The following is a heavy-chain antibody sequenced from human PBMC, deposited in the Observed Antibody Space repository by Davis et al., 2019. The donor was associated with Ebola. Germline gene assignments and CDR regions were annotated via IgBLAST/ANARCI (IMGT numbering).Heavy chain of an antibody. CDR2: ISWNSGSI. D-gene: IGHD5-12*01. J-gene: IGHJ5*02. V-gene: IGHV3-9*03. Sequence: SLKISCAASGFTFDDYAMHWVRQAPGKGLEWVSGISWNSGSIGYADSVKGRFTISRDNSKNTLYLQMGSLRAEDMAVYYCARGALVATIKYNWFDPWGQGTLVTVSS. CDR1: GFTFDDYA. CDR3: ARGALVATIKYNWFDP.